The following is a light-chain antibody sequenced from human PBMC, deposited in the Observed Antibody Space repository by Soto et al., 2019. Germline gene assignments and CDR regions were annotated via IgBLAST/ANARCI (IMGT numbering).Light chain of an antibody. V-gene: IGLV2-14*03. Sequence: QSALTQPASVSGSPGQSITISCTGTSSDVGTYNYVSWYQHHPGKAPKLMIYDVSNRPSGVSNRLSGSKSGNTASLTISGLQAEDEADYYCSSYTSSSTLLFGGGTKLTVL. CDR1: SSDVGTYNY. CDR3: SSYTSSSTLL. J-gene: IGLJ2*01. CDR2: DVS.